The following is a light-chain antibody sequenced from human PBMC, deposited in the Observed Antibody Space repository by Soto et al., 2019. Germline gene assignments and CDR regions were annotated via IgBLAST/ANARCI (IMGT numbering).Light chain of an antibody. CDR2: GAS. CDR1: QSIGSS. Sequence: EIVKTQSPATLSVSPGERATLSCRASQSIGSSQLAWYQQKPGQAPRLLIYGASTRATGIPARFSGSGSGTEFTLTISSLQSEDFAVYYCQQYNNWPPWTFGQGTKVEIK. CDR3: QQYNNWPPWT. J-gene: IGKJ1*01. V-gene: IGKV3-15*01.